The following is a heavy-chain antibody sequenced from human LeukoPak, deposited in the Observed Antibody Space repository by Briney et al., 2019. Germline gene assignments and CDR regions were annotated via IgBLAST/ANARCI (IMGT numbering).Heavy chain of an antibody. CDR3: ARVYYYDSSGSDY. D-gene: IGHD3-22*01. CDR1: GFTFSSYE. V-gene: IGHV3-48*03. J-gene: IGHJ4*02. CDR2: ISSSGSTI. Sequence: GGSLRLSCAASGFTFSSYEMNWVRQAPGKGLESVSYISSSGSTIYYADSVKGRFTISRDNAKNSLYLQMNSLRAEDTAVYYCARVYYYDSSGSDYWGQGTLVTVSS.